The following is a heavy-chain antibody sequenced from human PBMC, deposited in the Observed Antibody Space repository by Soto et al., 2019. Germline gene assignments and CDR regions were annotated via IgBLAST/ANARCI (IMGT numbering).Heavy chain of an antibody. CDR2: ISGTGVYI. Sequence: PGGSLRLSCVASGFTFSNYNMNWVRQAPGKGLEWVSQISGTGVYIHYADAVKGRFTISRDNAKSSVYLQMNSLRAEDTAVYYCAREGALKPFSSWGQGALVTVSS. V-gene: IGHV3-21*01. CDR1: GFTFSNYN. CDR3: AREGALKPFSS. J-gene: IGHJ5*02.